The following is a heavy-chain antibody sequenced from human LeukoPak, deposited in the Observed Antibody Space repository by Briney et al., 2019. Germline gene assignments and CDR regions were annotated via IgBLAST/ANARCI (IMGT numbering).Heavy chain of an antibody. CDR2: IYPGDSDT. V-gene: IGHV5-51*01. Sequence: ESLKISCKGSGYSFTSYWIGWVRQMPGKGLEWMGNIYPGDSDTRYSPSFQGQVTISADKYISTAYLQWSSLKASDTAMYYCARHKRSNYYDSSGDAFDIWGQGTMVTVSS. J-gene: IGHJ3*02. CDR3: ARHKRSNYYDSSGDAFDI. CDR1: GYSFTSYW. D-gene: IGHD3-22*01.